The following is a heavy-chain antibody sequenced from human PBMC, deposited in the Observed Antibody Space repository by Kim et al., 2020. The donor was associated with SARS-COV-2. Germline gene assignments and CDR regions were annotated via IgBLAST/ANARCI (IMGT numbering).Heavy chain of an antibody. CDR3: ARRGYSGYDPYYYGMDV. J-gene: IGHJ6*02. Sequence: SVKVSCKASGGTLSSYGITWVRQASGQGLEWMGGLIAIFGIASYAQKFQGIVTITADESTITAYMELSSLRSEDTAVYYCARRGYSGYDPYYYGMDVWGQGTTVTVSS. V-gene: IGHV1-69*13. CDR1: GGTLSSYG. CDR2: LIAIFGIA. D-gene: IGHD5-12*01.